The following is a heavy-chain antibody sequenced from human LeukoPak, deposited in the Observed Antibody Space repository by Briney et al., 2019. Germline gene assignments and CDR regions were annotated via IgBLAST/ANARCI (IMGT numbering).Heavy chain of an antibody. Sequence: GSLRLSCAASGFTFSSYAMSWVRQPPGKGLEWIGEINHSGSTNYNPSLKSRVTISVDTSKNQFSLKLSSVTAADTAVYYCARVEMATTDYWGQGTLVTVSS. CDR3: ARVEMATTDY. D-gene: IGHD5-24*01. CDR1: GFTFSSYA. CDR2: INHSGST. J-gene: IGHJ4*02. V-gene: IGHV4-34*01.